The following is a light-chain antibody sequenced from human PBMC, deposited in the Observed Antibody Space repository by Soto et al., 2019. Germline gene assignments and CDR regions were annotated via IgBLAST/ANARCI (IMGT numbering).Light chain of an antibody. CDR1: SSNIGAGYD. Sequence: QSVLTQPPSVSGAPGQRVTISCIGSSSNIGAGYDVHWYQQLPGTAPKLLIYGHSNRPSGVPDRFSGSKSGASASLAITGLQADDEADYYCQTFDSSLRGYVFGPGTKVTV. J-gene: IGLJ1*01. CDR2: GHS. CDR3: QTFDSSLRGYV. V-gene: IGLV1-40*01.